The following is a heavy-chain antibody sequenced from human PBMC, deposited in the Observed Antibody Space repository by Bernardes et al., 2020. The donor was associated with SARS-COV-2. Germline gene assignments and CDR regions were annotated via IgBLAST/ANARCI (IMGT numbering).Heavy chain of an antibody. J-gene: IGHJ4*02. Sequence: SETLSLICSVSGDSISDYYWSWIRQPPGKGLEWIGCVYYTGSTNYSPSLRSRVTISIDTSKSHFSLNLTSVTAADTAVYYCARHRRYDFWSGNPHQPIDLWGQGIPVTVSS. V-gene: IGHV4-59*08. CDR1: GDSISDYY. D-gene: IGHD3-3*01. CDR2: VYYTGST. CDR3: ARHRRYDFWSGNPHQPIDL.